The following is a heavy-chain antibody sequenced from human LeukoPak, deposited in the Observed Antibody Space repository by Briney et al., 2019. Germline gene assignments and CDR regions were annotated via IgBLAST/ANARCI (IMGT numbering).Heavy chain of an antibody. CDR1: GFTVSSNY. D-gene: IGHD3-9*01. CDR3: ASFLYYDISTGYDDY. J-gene: IGHJ4*02. CDR2: IYSGGST. Sequence: GGSLRLSCAASGFTVSSNYMSWVRQAPGKGLEWVSVIYSGGSTYYADSVKGRFTISRDNSKNTLYLQMNSLRAEDTAVYYCASFLYYDISTGYDDYWGQGTLVTVSS. V-gene: IGHV3-66*01.